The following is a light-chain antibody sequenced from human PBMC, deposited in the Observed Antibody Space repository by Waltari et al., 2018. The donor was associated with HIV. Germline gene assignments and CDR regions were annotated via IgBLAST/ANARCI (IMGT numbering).Light chain of an antibody. Sequence: QSALPQPASVSGSPGQSITISRTGNSSDVGGYNFVSWYQQHPGKTPKLMIYEVSNRPSGVSNRFSGSKSGNTASLTISGLQAEDEADYYCSSYTSSSTWVFGGGTKLTVL. CDR2: EVS. CDR3: SSYTSSSTWV. V-gene: IGLV2-14*01. CDR1: SSDVGGYNF. J-gene: IGLJ3*02.